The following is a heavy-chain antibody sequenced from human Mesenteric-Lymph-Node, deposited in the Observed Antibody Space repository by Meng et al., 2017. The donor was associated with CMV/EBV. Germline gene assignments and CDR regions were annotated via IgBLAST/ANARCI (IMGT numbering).Heavy chain of an antibody. CDR3: AKRPSEVPRDGMDV. Sequence: GESLKISCAASGFTFSDYYMSWIRQAPGKGLEWVSYISSSGSTIYYADSVKGRFTISRDNAKNSLYLQMNSLRAEDTAVYYCAKRPSEVPRDGMDVWGQGTTVTVSS. V-gene: IGHV3-11*01. J-gene: IGHJ6*02. CDR1: GFTFSDYY. CDR2: ISSSGSTI.